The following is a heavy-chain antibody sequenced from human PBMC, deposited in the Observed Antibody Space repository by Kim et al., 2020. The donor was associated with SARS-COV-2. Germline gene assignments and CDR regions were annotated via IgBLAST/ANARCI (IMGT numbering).Heavy chain of an antibody. J-gene: IGHJ4*02. V-gene: IGHV1-3*01. CDR3: ARDMNPTVYDY. D-gene: IGHD4-4*01. CDR2: KK. Sequence: KKKYQQKFQRRVTITRDTTANTAYMELSSLTSEDTAVYYCARDMNPTVYDYWGQGTLVTVSS.